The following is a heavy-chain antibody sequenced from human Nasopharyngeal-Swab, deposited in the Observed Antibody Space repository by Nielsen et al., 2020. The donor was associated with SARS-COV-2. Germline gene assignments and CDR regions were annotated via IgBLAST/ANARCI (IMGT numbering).Heavy chain of an antibody. J-gene: IGHJ6*02. CDR3: ARDLKGEQWLVKGGYYGMDV. D-gene: IGHD6-19*01. V-gene: IGHV4-34*01. CDR2: INHSGST. Sequence: GSLRLSCAVYGGSFSGYYWSWIRQPPGKGLEWIGEINHSGSTNYNPSLKSRVTISVDTSKNQFSLKLSSVTAADTAVYYCARDLKGEQWLVKGGYYGMDVWGQGTTVTVSS. CDR1: GGSFSGYY.